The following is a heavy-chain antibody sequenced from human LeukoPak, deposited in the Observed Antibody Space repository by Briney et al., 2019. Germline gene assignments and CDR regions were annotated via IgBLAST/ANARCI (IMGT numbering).Heavy chain of an antibody. Sequence: ASVKVSCKASGGTFSSYAISWVRQAPGQGLEWMGGIIPIFGTANYAQKFQGRVPITADESTSTAYMELSSLRSEDTAVYYCARVADYYDSSGAYDYWGQGTLVTVSS. D-gene: IGHD3-22*01. V-gene: IGHV1-69*13. CDR3: ARVADYYDSSGAYDY. CDR1: GGTFSSYA. CDR2: IIPIFGTA. J-gene: IGHJ4*02.